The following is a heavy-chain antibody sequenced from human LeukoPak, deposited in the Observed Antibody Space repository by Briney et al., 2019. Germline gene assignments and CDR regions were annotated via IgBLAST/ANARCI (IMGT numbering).Heavy chain of an antibody. J-gene: IGHJ4*02. CDR1: GGSITNYD. D-gene: IGHD6-19*01. CDR3: ARVTNSGWSDY. CDR2: IYYSGST. Sequence: PSETLSLTCTVSGGSITNYDWSWIRQSPGEGPEWIGYIYYSGSTQYNPSLKSRVTISVDTSKNQFSLKLSSLTAADTAVYYCARVTNSGWSDYWGQGTLVTVSS. V-gene: IGHV4-59*01.